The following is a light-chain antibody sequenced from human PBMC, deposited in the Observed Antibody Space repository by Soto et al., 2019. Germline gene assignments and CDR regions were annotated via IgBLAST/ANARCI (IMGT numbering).Light chain of an antibody. CDR1: NGDVGAYNY. CDR2: EVN. J-gene: IGLJ3*02. Sequence: QSVLTKPASVSGSPGQSITISCTGSNGDVGAYNYVSWYQQHPGKAPKLIIFEVNDRPSGVSYRFSGSKSGNTASLTISGLQADDEADYYCASYTVSHTRVFGGGTKLTVL. CDR3: ASYTVSHTRV. V-gene: IGLV2-14*01.